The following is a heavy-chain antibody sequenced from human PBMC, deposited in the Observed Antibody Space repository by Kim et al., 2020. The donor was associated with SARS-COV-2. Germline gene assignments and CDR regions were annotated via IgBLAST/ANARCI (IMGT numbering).Heavy chain of an antibody. CDR1: GFTFSSYG. D-gene: IGHD3-9*01. CDR2: IWYDGSNK. V-gene: IGHV3-33*06. J-gene: IGHJ5*02. CDR3: AKDLRYFDWRGWGDPHRWFDP. Sequence: GGSLRLSCAASGFTFSSYGMHWVRQAPGKGLEWVAVIWYDGSNKYYADSVKGRFTISRDNSKNTLYLQMNSLRAEDTAVYYCAKDLRYFDWRGWGDPHRWFDPWGQGTLVTVSS.